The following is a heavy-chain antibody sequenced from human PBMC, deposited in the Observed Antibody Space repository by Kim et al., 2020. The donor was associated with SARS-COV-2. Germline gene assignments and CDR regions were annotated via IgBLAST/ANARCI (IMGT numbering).Heavy chain of an antibody. D-gene: IGHD6-6*01. CDR1: GGSIDSSIYY. CDR2: IIYSGST. CDR3: GMRDIISSFCWGY. J-gene: IGHJ4*02. V-gene: IGHV4-39*01. Sequence: SETLSLTCTISGGSIDSSIYYWGWMRQPPGKGLEWIGSIIYSGSTFYNPTLKSRVTISVDTSKNPLSLKLNSVTAADTALCYCGMRDIISSFCWGYWGKG.